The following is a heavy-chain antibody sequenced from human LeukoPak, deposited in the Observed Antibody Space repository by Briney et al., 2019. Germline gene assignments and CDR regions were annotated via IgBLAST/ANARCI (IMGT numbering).Heavy chain of an antibody. CDR2: ISGSGGST. Sequence: GGSLRLSCAASGFTFTSYALSWVRQAPGKGLEWVSSISGSGGSTYYADSVKGRFTISRDNSKDTLYLQMNSLRAEDTAVYYCAKDLPNPGTSRHFQYWGQGTLVTVSS. D-gene: IGHD2-8*01. CDR1: GFTFTSYA. V-gene: IGHV3-23*01. CDR3: AKDLPNPGTSRHFQY. J-gene: IGHJ1*01.